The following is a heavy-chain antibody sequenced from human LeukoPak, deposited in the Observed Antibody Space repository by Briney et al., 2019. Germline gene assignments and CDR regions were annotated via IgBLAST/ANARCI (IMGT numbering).Heavy chain of an antibody. V-gene: IGHV4-34*01. D-gene: IGHD3-3*01. Sequence: SETLSLTCAVYGGSFSGYYWSWIRQPPGKGLEWIGEINHSGSTNYNPSLKSRVTISVDTSKNQFSLKLSSVTAADTAVYYCARWRFLEWFQTYYYGMDVWGQGTTVTVSS. CDR2: INHSGST. J-gene: IGHJ6*02. CDR1: GGSFSGYY. CDR3: ARWRFLEWFQTYYYGMDV.